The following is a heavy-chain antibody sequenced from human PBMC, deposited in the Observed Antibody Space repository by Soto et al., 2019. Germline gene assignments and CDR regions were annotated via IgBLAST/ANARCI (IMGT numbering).Heavy chain of an antibody. CDR2: ISGSGGST. Sequence: GGSLRLSCAASGFTFSSYAMSWVRQSPGKGLEWVSAISGSGGSTYYADSVKGRFTISRDNSKNTLYLQMNSLRAEDTAVYYCAKASNLPRYYYDSSGYYWFDPWGQGTLVTVSS. CDR3: AKASNLPRYYYDSSGYYWFDP. D-gene: IGHD3-22*01. CDR1: GFTFSSYA. V-gene: IGHV3-23*01. J-gene: IGHJ5*02.